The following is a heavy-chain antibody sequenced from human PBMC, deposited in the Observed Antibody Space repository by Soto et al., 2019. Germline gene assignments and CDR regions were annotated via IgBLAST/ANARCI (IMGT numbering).Heavy chain of an antibody. CDR3: ARITGRHLDY. V-gene: IGHV4-39*01. CDR2: IDYSGTA. CDR1: SGSISVTNVF. J-gene: IGHJ4*02. Sequence: SETLSLTCTVSSGSISVTNVFWGWVRQPPGKGLEWIGNIDYSGTAYFSPSLATRVTFHVDTSKNQFSLTLYSVTAADTAVYYCARITGRHLDYWAQGTLVPVSS. D-gene: IGHD1-20*01.